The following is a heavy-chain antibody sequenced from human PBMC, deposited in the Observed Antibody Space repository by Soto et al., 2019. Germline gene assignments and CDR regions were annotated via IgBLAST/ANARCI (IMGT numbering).Heavy chain of an antibody. V-gene: IGHV2-5*02. CDR2: IYWDDDK. CDR3: AHTNISMAYYDFWSGYLNWFDP. J-gene: IGHJ5*02. Sequence: SGPTLVNPTQTLTLTCTFSGFSFDTSGVGVGWIRQPPGKALEWLTLIYWDDDKRYSPSLKSRLTITKDTSKNQVVLTMTNMDPVDTATYYCAHTNISMAYYDFWSGYLNWFDPWGQGTLVTVSS. D-gene: IGHD3-3*01. CDR1: GFSFDTSGVG.